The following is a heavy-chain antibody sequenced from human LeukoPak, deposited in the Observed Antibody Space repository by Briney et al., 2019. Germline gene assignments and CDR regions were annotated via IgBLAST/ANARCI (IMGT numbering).Heavy chain of an antibody. V-gene: IGHV3-7*01. D-gene: IGHD3-22*01. CDR2: LNQDGSEK. Sequence: GGSLRLSCVASGYTFSNYWMSWVRQAPGKGLEWVANLNQDGSEKYYMDSVKGRFTISRDNAKNSLYLQMNSLRAEDTAVFYCAREPDYYSMYYYYMDVWGKGTTVTVSS. CDR1: GYTFSNYW. J-gene: IGHJ6*03. CDR3: AREPDYYSMYYYYMDV.